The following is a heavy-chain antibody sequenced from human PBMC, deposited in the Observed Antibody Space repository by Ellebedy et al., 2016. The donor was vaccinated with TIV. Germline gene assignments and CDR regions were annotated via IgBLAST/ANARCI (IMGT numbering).Heavy chain of an antibody. CDR1: GFTFTAYA. Sequence: GESLKISCAASGFTFTAYAMSWVRQAPGKGLEWVSTISGSGGSTYYADSVRGRFTISSDNSKKTLSLQMNSLSADDTAVYYCAKGRGGGSDSSTPRYYFDYWGQGTLVTVSS. V-gene: IGHV3-23*01. CDR3: AKGRGGGSDSSTPRYYFDY. D-gene: IGHD2-2*01. J-gene: IGHJ4*02. CDR2: ISGSGGST.